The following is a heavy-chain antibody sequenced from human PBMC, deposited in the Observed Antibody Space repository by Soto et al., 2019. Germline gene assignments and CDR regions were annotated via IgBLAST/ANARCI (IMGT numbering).Heavy chain of an antibody. J-gene: IGHJ2*01. CDR3: ASYESWGEYWYFDL. V-gene: IGHV3-7*01. CDR1: GFTFSSYW. CDR2: IKQDGSEK. Sequence: EVQLVESGGGLVQPGGSLRLSWAASGFTFSSYWMSWVRQAPGKGLEWVANIKQDGSEKYYVDSVKGRFTISRDNAKNSLYLQMNSLRAEDTAVYYCASYESWGEYWYFDLWGRGTLVTVSS. D-gene: IGHD3-3*01.